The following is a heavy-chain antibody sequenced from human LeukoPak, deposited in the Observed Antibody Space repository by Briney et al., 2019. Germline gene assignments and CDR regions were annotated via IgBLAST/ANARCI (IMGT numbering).Heavy chain of an antibody. CDR3: ARTKTQYQLLYARYYYYMDV. CDR2: INHSGST. CDR1: GGSFSGYY. D-gene: IGHD2-2*02. J-gene: IGHJ6*03. Sequence: SETLSLTCAVYGGSFSGYYWSWIRQPPGKGLEWIGEINHSGSTNYNPSLKSRVTISVDTSKNQFSLKLSSVTAADTAVYYCARTKTQYQLLYARYYYYMDVWGKGTAVTISS. V-gene: IGHV4-34*01.